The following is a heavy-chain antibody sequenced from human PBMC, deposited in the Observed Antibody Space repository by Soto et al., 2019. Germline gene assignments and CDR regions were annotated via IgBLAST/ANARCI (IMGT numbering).Heavy chain of an antibody. V-gene: IGHV1-69*13. Sequence: SVKVSCKASGGTFSSYAISWVRQAPGQGLEWMGGIIPIFGTANYAQKFQGRVTITADESTSTAYMELSSLRSEDTAVYYCARVTSGSLTSYYYYGMDVWGKGTTVTVSS. CDR2: IIPIFGTA. CDR1: GGTFSSYA. J-gene: IGHJ6*04. D-gene: IGHD2-2*01. CDR3: ARVTSGSLTSYYYYGMDV.